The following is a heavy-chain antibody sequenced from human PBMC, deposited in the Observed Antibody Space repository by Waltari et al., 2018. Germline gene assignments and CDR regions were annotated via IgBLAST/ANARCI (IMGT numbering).Heavy chain of an antibody. V-gene: IGHV1-69-2*01. CDR3: AAALGGGISASRPFHF. CDR1: GDTFTDNY. J-gene: IGHJ3*01. CDR2: LDPEDGQA. D-gene: IGHD3-10*01. Sequence: EVQLLQSGAEVKKPGTQVKISCKVSGDTFTDNYIHWIQQAPGKGLQWMGLLDPEDGQAVYAEKFQGRVTMTADTSIHTAYMELTSLTSEDTAFYYCAAALGGGISASRPFHFWGQGTMITVSS.